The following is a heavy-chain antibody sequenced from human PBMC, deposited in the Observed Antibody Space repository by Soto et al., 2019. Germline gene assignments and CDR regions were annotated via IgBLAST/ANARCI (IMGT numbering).Heavy chain of an antibody. V-gene: IGHV4-30-2*01. Sequence: QLQLQESGSGLVKPSQTLSLTCAVSGASVSSGGYSWSWIRQPPGKGLEWIGYIYHSGSTYYNPSLKSRITRSTDRPKNQFSLKLSSVTAADTAVYYCARGVRDEHIVLVPADSFDYWGQGTLVTVSS. CDR3: ARGVRDEHIVLVPADSFDY. CDR2: IYHSGST. D-gene: IGHD2-2*01. CDR1: GASVSSGGYS. J-gene: IGHJ4*02.